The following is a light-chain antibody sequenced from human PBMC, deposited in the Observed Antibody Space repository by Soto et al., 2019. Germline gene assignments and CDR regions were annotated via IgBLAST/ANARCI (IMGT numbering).Light chain of an antibody. V-gene: IGKV3-20*01. J-gene: IGKJ1*01. CDR2: GAS. CDR1: QSVSNNY. Sequence: IVVTHSACALSLSPGERATLSCRASQSVSNNYLAWYQQKPGQAPRLLIYGASNRATGIPDRFSGSGSGTDFTLTISRLEPEDFAVYYCQQYGSSPATFGQGTKVEIK. CDR3: QQYGSSPAT.